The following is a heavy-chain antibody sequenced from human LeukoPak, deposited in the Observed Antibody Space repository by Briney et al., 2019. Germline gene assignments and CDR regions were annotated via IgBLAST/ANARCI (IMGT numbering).Heavy chain of an antibody. CDR2: ISSSGGNT. Sequence: PGGSLRLSCAASGFTFSTYGMSWVRQAAGKGLEWVSGISSSGGNTFYADSVRGRFTISRDNSKNTMYLQTNSLRAEDTAIYYCARFGSNAFDIWGQGTVVTVAS. V-gene: IGHV3-23*01. D-gene: IGHD3-3*01. CDR1: GFTFSTYG. J-gene: IGHJ3*02. CDR3: ARFGSNAFDI.